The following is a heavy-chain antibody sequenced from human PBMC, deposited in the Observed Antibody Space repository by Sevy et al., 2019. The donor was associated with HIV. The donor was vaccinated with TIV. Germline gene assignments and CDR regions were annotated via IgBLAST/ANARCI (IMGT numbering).Heavy chain of an antibody. J-gene: IGHJ4*02. V-gene: IGHV3-30*02. CDR1: GFTFSSYC. Sequence: GGSLRLSCAASGFTFSSYCMHWVRQSPGKGLEWVAFIRYDGSNKYYADSVKGRFTISRDNSKNTLYLQMNSLRAEDTAVYYCAKDGSRITMIVVAXYYXDXXXXGTLVTVSS. D-gene: IGHD3-22*01. CDR3: AKDGSRITMIVVAXYYXDX. CDR2: IRYDGSNK.